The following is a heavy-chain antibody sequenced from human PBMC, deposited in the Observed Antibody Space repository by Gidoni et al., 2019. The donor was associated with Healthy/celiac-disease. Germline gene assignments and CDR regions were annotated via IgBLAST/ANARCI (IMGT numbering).Heavy chain of an antibody. D-gene: IGHD3-3*01. CDR1: GFTFDDYA. V-gene: IGHV3-9*01. J-gene: IGHJ4*02. Sequence: EVQLVESGGGLLQPGRSLRLSCAASGFTFDDYAMHWVRQAPGKGLEWGSGISWNSGRIGYTDSVKGRFTISRDNAKKSLYLQMNSLRAEDTALYYCAKEDTIFGVVIDTAFDYWGQGTLVTVSS. CDR3: AKEDTIFGVVIDTAFDY. CDR2: ISWNSGRI.